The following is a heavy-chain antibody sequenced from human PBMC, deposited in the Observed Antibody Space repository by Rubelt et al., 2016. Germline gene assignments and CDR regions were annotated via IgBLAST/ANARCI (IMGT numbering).Heavy chain of an antibody. CDR2: ISYDGSNK. V-gene: IGHV3-30*04. Sequence: QVQLVESGGGVVQPGRSLRLSCAASGFTFSSYAMHWVRQAPGKGLEWVAVISYDGSNKYYADSVKGRFTISRDNSKNTLYLQMNSLRAEDTAVYYCAIDVRWELPFDYWGQGTLVTVSS. D-gene: IGHD1-26*01. CDR3: AIDVRWELPFDY. CDR1: GFTFSSYA. J-gene: IGHJ4*02.